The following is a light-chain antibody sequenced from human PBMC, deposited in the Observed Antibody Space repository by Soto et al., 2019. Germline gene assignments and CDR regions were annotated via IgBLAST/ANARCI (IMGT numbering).Light chain of an antibody. CDR1: QDISNY. CDR2: DAS. CDR3: QQYDNLPLN. V-gene: IGKV1-33*01. J-gene: IGKJ4*01. Sequence: DIQMTQSPSSLSASVGDRVTITCQASQDISNYLNWYQQKPGKAPKLLIYDASNLERGVPSRFSGSGSGTDFTLTISSLQPEDIATYYCQQYDNLPLNFGGGTKVEIK.